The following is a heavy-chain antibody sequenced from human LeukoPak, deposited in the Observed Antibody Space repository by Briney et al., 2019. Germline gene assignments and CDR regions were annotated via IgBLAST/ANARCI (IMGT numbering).Heavy chain of an antibody. CDR3: ARAMVGYNRPAFDL. J-gene: IGHJ3*01. CDR2: INPNSGDT. CDR1: GYTFTGYY. V-gene: IGHV1-2*02. Sequence: GASVKVSFKASGYTFTGYYIHWVRQAPGQGLEWMGWINPNSGDTNYPQKFQGRVAMTGDTSISTAYMELSGLRSDDTAVYYCARAMVGYNRPAFDLWGQGTMVTVAS. D-gene: IGHD1-14*01.